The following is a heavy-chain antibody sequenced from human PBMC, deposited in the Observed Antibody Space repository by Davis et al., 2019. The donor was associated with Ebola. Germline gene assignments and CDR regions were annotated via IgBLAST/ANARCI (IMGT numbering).Heavy chain of an antibody. CDR1: GYTFTSYA. D-gene: IGHD2-8*01. J-gene: IGHJ6*02. CDR3: ARDAVDIVLMVYAKASYYYGMDV. CDR2: IIPILGIA. Sequence: SVKVSCKASGYTFTSYAISWVRQAPGQGLEWMGRIIPILGIANYAQKFQGRVTITADKSTSTAYMELSSLRSEDTAVYYCARDAVDIVLMVYAKASYYYGMDVWGQGTTVTVSS. V-gene: IGHV1-69*04.